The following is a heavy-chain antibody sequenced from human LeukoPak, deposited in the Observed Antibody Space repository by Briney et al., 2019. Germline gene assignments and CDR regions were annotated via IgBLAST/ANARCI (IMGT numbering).Heavy chain of an antibody. CDR1: GGSFSGYY. D-gene: IGHD3-10*01. J-gene: IGHJ4*02. CDR2: INHSGST. CDR3: AGSYGSGSYYPLFDY. Sequence: PSETLSLTCAVYGGSFSGYYWSWIRQPPGKGLEWIGEINHSGSTNYNPSLKSRVTISVDTSKNQFSLKLSSVTAADTAVYYCAGSYGSGSYYPLFDYWGQGTLVTVSS. V-gene: IGHV4-34*01.